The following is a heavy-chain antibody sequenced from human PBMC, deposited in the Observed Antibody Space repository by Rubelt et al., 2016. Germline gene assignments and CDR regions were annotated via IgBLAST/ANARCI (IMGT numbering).Heavy chain of an antibody. CDR1: GGFISTYY. CDR2: IYYSGST. CDR3: ARDAGYGSGNYPGYYGMDV. V-gene: IGHV4-59*01. Sequence: QLQVEESGPGLVKPSETLSLTCNVSGGFISTYYWNWMRQPPGKGLEWIGYIYYSGSTSYNPSLKSRVTISVDTSKNQFSRHLTSVTAADTAGYYCARDAGYGSGNYPGYYGMDVWGQGTTVTVSS. J-gene: IGHJ6*02. D-gene: IGHD3-10*01.